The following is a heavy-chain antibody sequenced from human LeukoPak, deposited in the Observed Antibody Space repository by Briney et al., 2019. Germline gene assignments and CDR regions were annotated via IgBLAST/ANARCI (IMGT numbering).Heavy chain of an antibody. J-gene: IGHJ4*02. CDR1: GYTFTSYD. CDR3: ARVASGYYETLIDY. CDR2: MNPNSGNT. Sequence: ASVKVSCKASGYTFTSYDINWVRQATGQGLEWMGWMNPNSGNTGYAQKFQGRVTMTRDTSISTAYMELSRLRSDDTAVYYCARVASGYYETLIDYWGQGTLVTVSS. V-gene: IGHV1-8*01. D-gene: IGHD3-22*01.